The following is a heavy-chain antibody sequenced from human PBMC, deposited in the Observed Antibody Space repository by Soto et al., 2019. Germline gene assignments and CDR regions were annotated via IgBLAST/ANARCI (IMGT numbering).Heavy chain of an antibody. V-gene: IGHV1-18*04. CDR1: GYTFTSYG. D-gene: IGHD3-22*01. J-gene: IGHJ3*02. Sequence: ASVKVSCKASGYTFTSYGISWVRQAPGQGLEWMGWISAYNGNTNYAQKLQGRVTMTTDTSTSTAYMELRSLRSDDTAVYYCAREGYYDSSGYPIYAFDIWGQGTMVTVS. CDR3: AREGYYDSSGYPIYAFDI. CDR2: ISAYNGNT.